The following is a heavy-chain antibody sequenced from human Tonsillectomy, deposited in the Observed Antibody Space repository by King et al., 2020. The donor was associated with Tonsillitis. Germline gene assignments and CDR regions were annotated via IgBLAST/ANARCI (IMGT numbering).Heavy chain of an antibody. D-gene: IGHD6-19*01. V-gene: IGHV3-21*01. CDR1: GFTFISYS. J-gene: IGHJ4*02. Sequence: QLVQSGGVLVKPGGALILSCAASGFTFISYSMKWFRQSPGQGLDWVSSISSSSSYIYYSDSVKGRFTISRDNAKNSLYLQMNSLRAEDTAVYYCASGLFAVAGTPTDYWGQGTLVTVSS. CDR2: ISSSSSYI. CDR3: ASGLFAVAGTPTDY.